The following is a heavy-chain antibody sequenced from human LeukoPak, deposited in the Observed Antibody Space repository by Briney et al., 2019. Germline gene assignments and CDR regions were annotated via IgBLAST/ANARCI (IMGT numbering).Heavy chain of an antibody. Sequence: GGSLRLSCVVSGFTFSSYWMSWVRQAPGKGLEWVANIKQDGSENCYVDSVKGRFTISRDNAKNSLYLQMNSLRAEDTAMYYCARRRVRLLYGMDVWGQGTTVTVSS. CDR3: ARRRVRLLYGMDV. CDR2: IKQDGSEN. D-gene: IGHD6-19*01. CDR1: GFTFSSYW. V-gene: IGHV3-7*01. J-gene: IGHJ6*02.